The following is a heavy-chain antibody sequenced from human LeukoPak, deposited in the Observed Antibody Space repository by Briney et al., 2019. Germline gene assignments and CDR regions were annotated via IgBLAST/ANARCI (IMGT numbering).Heavy chain of an antibody. J-gene: IGHJ3*02. CDR2: ISAYNGNT. Sequence: ASVKVSCKASGYTFTSYGISWVRQAPGQGLEWMGWISAYNGNTNYAQKLQGRVTMTTDTSTSTAYMELRSLRSEDTAVYYCASTRYNSYNTNAFDIWGQGTMVTVSS. CDR3: ASTRYNSYNTNAFDI. CDR1: GYTFTSYG. D-gene: IGHD1-1*01. V-gene: IGHV1-18*01.